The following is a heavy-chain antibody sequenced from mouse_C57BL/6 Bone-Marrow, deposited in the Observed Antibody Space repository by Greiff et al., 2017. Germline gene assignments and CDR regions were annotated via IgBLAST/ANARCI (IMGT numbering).Heavy chain of an antibody. CDR2: INPSSGYT. J-gene: IGHJ3*01. Sequence: QVQLKQSGAELAKPGASVKLSCKASGYTFTSYWMHWVKQRPGQGLEWIGYINPSSGYTKSNQKFKDKATLTADKSSSTAYMQLSRLSYEDAAVYYAAREGYDTFAYWGQGTLVTVSA. V-gene: IGHV1-7*01. CDR1: GYTFTSYW. D-gene: IGHD3-1*01. CDR3: AREGYDTFAY.